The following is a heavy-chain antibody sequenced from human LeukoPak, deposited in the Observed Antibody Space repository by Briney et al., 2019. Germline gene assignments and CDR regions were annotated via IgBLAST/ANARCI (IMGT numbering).Heavy chain of an antibody. CDR2: ISWNSGSI. V-gene: IGHV3-9*01. CDR1: GFTFDDYA. J-gene: IGHJ4*02. CDR3: AKVRGSSPAPFFAY. Sequence: PGVSLRLSCAASGFTFDDYAMQWLRQAPGKGRVGVKGISWNSGSIDYADSVKGRFTISRDNAKNSLYLQMNSLRAEDTALYYCAKVRGSSPAPFFAYWGQGPLATASS. D-gene: IGHD6-13*01.